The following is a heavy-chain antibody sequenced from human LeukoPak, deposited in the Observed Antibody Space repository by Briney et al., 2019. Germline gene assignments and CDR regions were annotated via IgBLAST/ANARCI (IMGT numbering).Heavy chain of an antibody. J-gene: IGHJ5*02. V-gene: IGHV3-30*04. D-gene: IGHD6-19*01. CDR2: ISYDGSNK. Sequence: GGSLRLSCAASGFTFSSYAMHWVRQAPGKGLEWVAVISYDGSNKYYADSVKGRFTISRDNSKNTLYLQMNSLRAEDTAVYYCARDPYSGTTWGQGTLVTVSS. CDR1: GFTFSSYA. CDR3: ARDPYSGTT.